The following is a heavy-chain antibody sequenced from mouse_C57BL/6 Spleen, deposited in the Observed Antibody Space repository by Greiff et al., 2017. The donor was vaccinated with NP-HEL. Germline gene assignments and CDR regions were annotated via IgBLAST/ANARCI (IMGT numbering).Heavy chain of an antibody. CDR2: ISYDGSN. Sequence: DVKLVESGPGLVKPSQSLSLTCSVTGYSITSGYYWNWIRQFPGNKLEWMGYISYDGSNNYNPSLKNRISITRDTSKNQFFLKLNSVTTEDTATYYCARDGYYEGAYMDYWGQGTSVTVSS. CDR3: ARDGYYEGAYMDY. V-gene: IGHV3-6*01. J-gene: IGHJ4*01. D-gene: IGHD2-3*01. CDR1: GYSITSGYY.